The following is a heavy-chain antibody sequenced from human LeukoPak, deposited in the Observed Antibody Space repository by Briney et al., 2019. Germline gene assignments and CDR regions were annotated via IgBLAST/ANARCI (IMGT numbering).Heavy chain of an antibody. V-gene: IGHV4-39*07. Sequence: SETLSLTCTASGGSIRSSYYYWGWIRQPPGKGLEWIGEINHSGSTNYNPSLKSRVTISVDTSKNQFSLKLSSVTAADTAVYYCARGLGYDFWSGYYQRRGYYFDYWGQGTLVTVSS. CDR2: INHSGST. CDR1: GGSIRSSYYY. CDR3: ARGLGYDFWSGYYQRRGYYFDY. J-gene: IGHJ4*02. D-gene: IGHD3-3*01.